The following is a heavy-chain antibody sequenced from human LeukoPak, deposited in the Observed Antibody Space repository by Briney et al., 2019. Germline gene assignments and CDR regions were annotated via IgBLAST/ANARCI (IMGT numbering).Heavy chain of an antibody. CDR3: ARDCSGGSCYGAFDI. CDR2: IYDSGST. Sequence: SETLSLTCTVSGGSISSGDYYWSWIRQPPGKGLEWIGYIYDSGSTYYNPSLKSRITISVDTSENRFSLKLSSVTATDTAVYYCARDCSGGSCYGAFDIWGQGTMVTVSS. V-gene: IGHV4-30-4*01. J-gene: IGHJ3*02. CDR1: GGSISSGDYY. D-gene: IGHD2-15*01.